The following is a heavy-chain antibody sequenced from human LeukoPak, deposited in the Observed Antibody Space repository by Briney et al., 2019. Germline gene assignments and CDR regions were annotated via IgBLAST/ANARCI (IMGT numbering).Heavy chain of an antibody. J-gene: IGHJ4*02. V-gene: IGHV4-4*02. CDR3: SRENGAFSPF. CDR2: ISLTGLT. D-gene: IGHD2-8*01. CDR1: GGSISNTNW. Sequence: DPSETLSLTCGVSGGSISNTNWWSWVRQPPGQGLEWIGEISLTGLTHYNPSLESRVTVSLDKSKNQLSLNLASVTAADTAVYYCSRENGAFSPFWGQGTLVTVLS.